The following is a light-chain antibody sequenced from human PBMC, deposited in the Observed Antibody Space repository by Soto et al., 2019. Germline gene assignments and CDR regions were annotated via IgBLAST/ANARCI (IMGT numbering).Light chain of an antibody. CDR3: CSYAGSKNFV. Sequence: VLTQPPSASGSPGQSVTISCTGSNSDIGAYNHVSWYQQHPGKAPKLIIYEVGERPSGVPDRFSGSKSGNTASLTVSGLQAEDEADYYCCSYAGSKNFVFGNGTKVTVL. V-gene: IGLV2-8*01. J-gene: IGLJ1*01. CDR2: EVG. CDR1: NSDIGAYNH.